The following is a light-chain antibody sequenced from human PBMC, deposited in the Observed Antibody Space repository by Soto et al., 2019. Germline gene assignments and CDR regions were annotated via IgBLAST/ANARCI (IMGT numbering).Light chain of an antibody. Sequence: DNVMTQSPDSLAVSLGERATINCKSSQSVLYSSNNKNYLAWYQQRPGQPPKLLIYWASTRETGVPDRFSGSGSGTEFTLTITSLQAEDVAVYYCQQYESTPPTFGQGTKLEIK. CDR3: QQYESTPPT. J-gene: IGKJ2*01. CDR1: QSVLYSSNNKNY. V-gene: IGKV4-1*01. CDR2: WAS.